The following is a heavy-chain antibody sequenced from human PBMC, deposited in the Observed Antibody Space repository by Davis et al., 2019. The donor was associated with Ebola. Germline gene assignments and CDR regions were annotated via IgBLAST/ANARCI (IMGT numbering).Heavy chain of an antibody. CDR2: IDYTGST. CDR1: GGSISSFY. J-gene: IGHJ6*02. V-gene: IGHV4-59*08. CDR3: ARHNHDFWSGYYRIYYYYGMDV. D-gene: IGHD3-3*01. Sequence: GSLRLSCTVSGGSISSFYWSWIRQPPGKGLEWIGYIDYTGSTNYNPSLQSQVTISVDTSKNQFSLKLSSVTAADTAVYYCARHNHDFWSGYYRIYYYYGMDVWGQGTTVTVSS.